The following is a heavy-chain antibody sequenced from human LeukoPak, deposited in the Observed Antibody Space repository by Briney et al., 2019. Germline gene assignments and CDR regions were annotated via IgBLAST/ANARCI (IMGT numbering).Heavy chain of an antibody. V-gene: IGHV3-7*02. CDR2: IKRDGSEK. CDR1: GFTFSSYW. J-gene: IGHJ4*02. CDR3: ARGRAVAATDITYYFDY. D-gene: IGHD2-15*01. Sequence: GGSLRLSCAASGFTFSSYWMGWVRQAPGKGLEWVANIKRDGSEKYYVDSVKGRFTISRDNADNSLYLQMNSLRAEDTAGYYCARGRAVAATDITYYFDYWGQGALVTVSS.